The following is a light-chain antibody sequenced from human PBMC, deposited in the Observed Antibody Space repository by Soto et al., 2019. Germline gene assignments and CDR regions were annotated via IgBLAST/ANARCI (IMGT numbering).Light chain of an antibody. V-gene: IGKV3-11*01. CDR2: DAS. CDR1: HSVTRY. CDR3: QQRSAWPT. Sequence: EIVLTQSPGTMSLSPRARPTFSCRASHSVTRYVAWYQQKPGQAPRLLISDASGRATGIPDRFSGSGSGTAFTLTISSLEPEDFALYYCQQRSAWPTFGQGTRLEIK. J-gene: IGKJ5*01.